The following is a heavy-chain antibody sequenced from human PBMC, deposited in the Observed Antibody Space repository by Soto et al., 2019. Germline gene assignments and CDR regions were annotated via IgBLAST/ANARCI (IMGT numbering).Heavy chain of an antibody. J-gene: IGHJ4*02. CDR3: ARGGRSYSGSYFENY. Sequence: EVQLVESGGGLVEPGRSLRLSCAASGFTFDDYAMHWVRQAPGKGLEWVSGISWNSGSIGYADSVKGRFTISRDNARSSLYLQMNSLRAEDTALYYCARGGRSYSGSYFENYWGQGTLVTVSS. CDR1: GFTFDDYA. CDR2: ISWNSGSI. V-gene: IGHV3-9*01. D-gene: IGHD1-26*01.